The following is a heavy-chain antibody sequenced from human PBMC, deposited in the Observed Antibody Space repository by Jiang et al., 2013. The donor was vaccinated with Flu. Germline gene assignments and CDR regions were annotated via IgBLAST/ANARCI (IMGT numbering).Heavy chain of an antibody. V-gene: IGHV1-46*01. J-gene: IGHJ4*02. D-gene: IGHD2-21*02. CDR1: GYTFTSYY. Sequence: SGAEVKKPGASVKVSCKASGYTFTSYYMHWVRQAPGQGLEWMGIINSNGGSTSYAQKFQGRVTMTRDTSTRTVYMELSSLRSEDTAVYYCARAVPVPADCGGDCYSPVDYWGQGVLVTGLL. CDR3: ARAVPVPADCGGDCYSPVDY. CDR2: INSNGGST.